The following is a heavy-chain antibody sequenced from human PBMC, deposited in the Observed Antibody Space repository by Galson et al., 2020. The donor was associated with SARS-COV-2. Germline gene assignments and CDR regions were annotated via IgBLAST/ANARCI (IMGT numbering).Heavy chain of an antibody. CDR1: GGSISTFF. J-gene: IGHJ6*02. D-gene: IGHD3-10*01. CDR2: ISHSGTT. V-gene: IGHV4-59*01. Sequence: SETLSLTCTVSGGSISTFFWSWIRQSPGKGLEWIGIISHSGTTNYNPSLKSRFSMSVDTSKNQFSLKLRSLTAADTAVYYCARLVRTYSYYFGLDVWGQGTTVTVSS. CDR3: ARLVRTYSYYFGLDV.